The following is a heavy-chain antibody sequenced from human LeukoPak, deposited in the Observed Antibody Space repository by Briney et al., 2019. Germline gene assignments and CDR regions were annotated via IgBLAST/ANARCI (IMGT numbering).Heavy chain of an antibody. D-gene: IGHD4-17*01. J-gene: IGHJ6*02. CDR2: IIPILGIA. CDR3: ARALTTVTTYGMDV. V-gene: IGHV1-69*04. Sequence: ASVKVSCKASGGTYSSCAISWVRQAPGQGLEWMGRIIPILGIANYAQKFQGRVTITADKSTSTAYMELSSLRSEDTAVYYCARALTTVTTYGMDVWGQGTTVTVSS. CDR1: GGTYSSCA.